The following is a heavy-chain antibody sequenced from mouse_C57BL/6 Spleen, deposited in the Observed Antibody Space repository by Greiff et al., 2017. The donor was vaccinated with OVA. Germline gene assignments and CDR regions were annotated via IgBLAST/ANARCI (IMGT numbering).Heavy chain of an antibody. V-gene: IGHV1-4*01. Sequence: VQVVESGAELARPGASVKMSCKASGYTFTSYTMHWVKQRPGQGLEWIGYINPSSGYTKYNQKFKDKATLTADKSSSTAYMQLSSLTSEDSAVYYCARDDYGYDDYAMDYWGQGTSVTVSS. D-gene: IGHD2-2*01. CDR2: INPSSGYT. J-gene: IGHJ4*01. CDR1: GYTFTSYT. CDR3: ARDDYGYDDYAMDY.